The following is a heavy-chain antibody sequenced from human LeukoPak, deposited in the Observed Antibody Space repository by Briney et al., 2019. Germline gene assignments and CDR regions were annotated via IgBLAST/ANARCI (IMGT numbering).Heavy chain of an antibody. CDR3: AKRHYDFWSGYQNQMYYFDY. J-gene: IGHJ4*02. V-gene: IGHV3-23*01. CDR1: GFTFSSYE. Sequence: GGSLRLSCAASGFTFSSYEMNWVRQAPEKGLEWVSAISGSGGTTYYADSVKGRFIISRDNSKNTLYLQMNSLRAEDTAVYYCAKRHYDFWSGYQNQMYYFDYWGQGALVTVSS. D-gene: IGHD3-3*01. CDR2: ISGSGGTT.